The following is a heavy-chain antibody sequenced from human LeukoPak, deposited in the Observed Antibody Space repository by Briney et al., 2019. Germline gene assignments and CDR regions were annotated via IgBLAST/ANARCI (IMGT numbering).Heavy chain of an antibody. V-gene: IGHV4-34*01. CDR2: INHSGST. CDR3: ARGVTASYYDFWSGYYTHYYYHYMDV. Sequence: SETLSLTCAVYGGSFSGYYWSWIRQPPGKGLEWIGEINHSGSTNYNPSLKSRVTISVDTSKNQFSLKLSSVTAADTAVYYCARGVTASYYDFWSGYYTHYYYHYMDVWGKGTTVTVSS. J-gene: IGHJ6*03. D-gene: IGHD3-3*01. CDR1: GGSFSGYY.